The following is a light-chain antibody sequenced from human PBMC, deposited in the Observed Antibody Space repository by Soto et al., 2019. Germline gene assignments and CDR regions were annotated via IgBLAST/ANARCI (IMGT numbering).Light chain of an antibody. V-gene: IGKV1-33*01. Sequence: DIQMTQSPSSLSASVGDRVTITCQASQDISNYLNWYQQKPGKAPKLLIYDASNLETGVPSRFSGSGSGTEFTLTISSLQPEDFGTYYCQQTYDSLVSFGGGTKVDLK. CDR3: QQTYDSLVS. J-gene: IGKJ4*01. CDR1: QDISNY. CDR2: DAS.